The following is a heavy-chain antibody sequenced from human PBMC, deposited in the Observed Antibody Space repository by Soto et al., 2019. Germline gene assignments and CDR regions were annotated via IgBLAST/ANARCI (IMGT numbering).Heavy chain of an antibody. Sequence: ASVKGACQASGYSFTSYGISWVRQAPGQGPEWMGWISGHNGNTNHPQSLQGRVTMTTDTSRNTAYMELRSLRSDDTAVYYCARQIFKEDYDTAYYYFDDWGQGTLVPVSA. CDR3: ARQIFKEDYDTAYYYFDD. CDR2: ISGHNGNT. CDR1: GYSFTSYG. J-gene: IGHJ4*02. V-gene: IGHV1-18*04. D-gene: IGHD3-16*01.